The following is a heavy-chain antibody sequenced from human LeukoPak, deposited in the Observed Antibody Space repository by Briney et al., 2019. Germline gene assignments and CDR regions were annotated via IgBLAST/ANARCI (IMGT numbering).Heavy chain of an antibody. Sequence: PGGSLRLSCAASGFTFSSYGMSWVRQAPGKGLEWVSAISGSGGSTYYADSVKGRFTISRDNSKNTLYLQMNSLRAEDTAVYYCAKGGGGSYYDYYYYMDVWGKGTTVTISS. CDR1: GFTFSSYG. V-gene: IGHV3-23*01. CDR2: ISGSGGST. J-gene: IGHJ6*03. D-gene: IGHD1-26*01. CDR3: AKGGGGSYYDYYYYMDV.